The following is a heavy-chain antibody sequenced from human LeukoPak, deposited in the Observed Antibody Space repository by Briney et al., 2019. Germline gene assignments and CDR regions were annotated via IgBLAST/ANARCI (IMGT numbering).Heavy chain of an antibody. CDR3: AKDSSYYYDSSGYYSYFDY. Sequence: GGSLRLSCAASGFTFSNHAMNWVRQAPGKGLEWVSAISGSGGSTYYADSVKGRFTISRDNSKNTLYLQMNSLRAEDTAVYYCAKDSSYYYDSSGYYSYFDYWGQGTLVTVSS. CDR1: GFTFSNHA. J-gene: IGHJ4*02. D-gene: IGHD3-22*01. V-gene: IGHV3-23*01. CDR2: ISGSGGST.